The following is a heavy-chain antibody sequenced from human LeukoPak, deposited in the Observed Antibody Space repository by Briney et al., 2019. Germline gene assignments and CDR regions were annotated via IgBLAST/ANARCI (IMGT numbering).Heavy chain of an antibody. D-gene: IGHD6-13*01. CDR2: ISSSGSTI. J-gene: IGHJ5*02. CDR3: ARVSSLAAAGRKNWFDP. Sequence: PGGSLRLSCAASGFTFSSYEMNWVRQAPGKGLEWASYISSSGSTIYYADSVKGRFTISRDNAKNSLYLQMNSLRAEDTAVYYCARVSSLAAAGRKNWFDPWGQGTLVTVSS. CDR1: GFTFSSYE. V-gene: IGHV3-48*03.